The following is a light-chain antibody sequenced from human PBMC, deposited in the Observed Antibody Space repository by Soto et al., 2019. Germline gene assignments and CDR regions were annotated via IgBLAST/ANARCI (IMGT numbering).Light chain of an antibody. CDR3: QQYKSSST. V-gene: IGKV1-12*01. Sequence: DIQMTQSPSSVSASVGDRVTITFRASQGISSWLAWYQQKPGKAPKLLIYAASSLESGVPQRFSGSGSGTEFTLTITSLQPDDFGVYYCQQYKSSSTFGQGTKVDIK. CDR2: AAS. J-gene: IGKJ1*01. CDR1: QGISSW.